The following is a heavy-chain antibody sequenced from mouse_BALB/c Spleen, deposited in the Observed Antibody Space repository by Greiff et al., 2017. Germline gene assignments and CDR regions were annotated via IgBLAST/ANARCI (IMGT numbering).Heavy chain of an antibody. J-gene: IGHJ1*01. V-gene: IGHV1S81*02. CDR2: INPSNGGT. Sequence: VQLQQSGAELVKPGASVKLSCKASGYTFTSYYMYWVKQRPGQGLEWIGEINPSNGGTNFNEKFKSKATLTVDKSSSTAYMQLSSLTSEDSAVYFCARDGSKYFDVWGAGTTVTVSS. D-gene: IGHD2-3*01. CDR1: GYTFTSYY. CDR3: ARDGSKYFDV.